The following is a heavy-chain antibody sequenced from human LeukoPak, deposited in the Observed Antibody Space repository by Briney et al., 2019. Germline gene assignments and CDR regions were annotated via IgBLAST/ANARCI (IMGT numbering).Heavy chain of an antibody. CDR1: GFTYSSYA. V-gene: IGHV3-23*01. CDR3: AKDLSSGWYGVFDY. J-gene: IGHJ4*02. Sequence: GGSLRLSCAASGFTYSSYAMSWVRQAPGKGLEWVSAISGSGGITYYADSVKGRFTISRDNSKNTLYLQMNSLRAEDTAVYYCAKDLSSGWYGVFDYWGQRTLVTVSS. D-gene: IGHD6-19*01. CDR2: ISGSGGIT.